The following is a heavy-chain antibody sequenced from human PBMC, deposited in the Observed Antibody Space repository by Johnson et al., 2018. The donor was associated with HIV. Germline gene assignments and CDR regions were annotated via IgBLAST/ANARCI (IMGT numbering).Heavy chain of an antibody. CDR2: ISSSGSII. V-gene: IGHV3-11*04. J-gene: IGHJ3*02. Sequence: QVQLVESGGGLVKPGGSLRLSCAASGFTFSDYYMSWIRQAPGKGLEWVSYISSSGSIIYYGDSVKGRFTISRDNAKNSLYMQMNSLRAEDTAVYYCARGGWQGIATPDAFDIWGQGTMVTVSS. CDR3: ARGGWQGIATPDAFDI. D-gene: IGHD6-13*01. CDR1: GFTFSDYY.